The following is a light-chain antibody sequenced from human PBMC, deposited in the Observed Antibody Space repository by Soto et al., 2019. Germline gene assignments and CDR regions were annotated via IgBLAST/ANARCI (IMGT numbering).Light chain of an antibody. V-gene: IGLV3-21*04. CDR2: YDS. CDR1: NIGSKS. Sequence: SYELTQPPSVSVAPGKTARITCGGNNIGSKSVHWYQQKPGQATVLVIYYDSDRPSGMPERFSGSNSENTATLTISRVEDGDEADYYCQVWDSSSDPVVFGGGTKLTVL. J-gene: IGLJ2*01. CDR3: QVWDSSSDPVV.